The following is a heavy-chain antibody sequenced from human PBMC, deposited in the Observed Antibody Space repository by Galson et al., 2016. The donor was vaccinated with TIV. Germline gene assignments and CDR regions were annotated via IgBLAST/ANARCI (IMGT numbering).Heavy chain of an antibody. Sequence: SVKVSCKASGVIFTNFAISWVRQAPGQGLEWMGRIIAIFGTTNYAQKFQGRVTITADESTSTVYMELRSLISEDTAVYYCARGSDYYDGSGYQNWGQGTLVTVSS. J-gene: IGHJ4*02. CDR3: ARGSDYYDGSGYQN. D-gene: IGHD3-22*01. CDR2: IIAIFGTT. V-gene: IGHV1-69*13. CDR1: GVIFTNFA.